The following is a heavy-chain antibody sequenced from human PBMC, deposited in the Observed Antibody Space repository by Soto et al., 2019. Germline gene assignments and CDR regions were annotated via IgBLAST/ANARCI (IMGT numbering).Heavy chain of an antibody. CDR1: GFTFSSYD. Sequence: GGSLRLSCAASGFTFSSYDMHWVRQATGKGLEWVSAIGTAGDTYYPGSVKGRFTISRENAKNSLYLQMNSLRAGDTGVYYCARGRPNWGGDDAFDIWGQGTMVTVSS. CDR3: ARGRPNWGGDDAFDI. V-gene: IGHV3-13*01. D-gene: IGHD7-27*01. J-gene: IGHJ3*02. CDR2: IGTAGDT.